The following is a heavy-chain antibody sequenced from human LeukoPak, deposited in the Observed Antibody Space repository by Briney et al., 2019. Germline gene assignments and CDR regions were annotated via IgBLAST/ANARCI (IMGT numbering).Heavy chain of an antibody. D-gene: IGHD3-3*01. V-gene: IGHV4-4*07. CDR3: ARLVPERFFQLNPEGYYDY. Sequence: SETLSLTCTISDGSISNYYWTWIRQPAGKGLEWIGRIYVSGSTNYNPSLKSRVTISVDTSKDQFSLKLISVTAADTAVYYRARLVPERFFQLNPEGYYDYWGQGILVTVSS. CDR2: IYVSGST. J-gene: IGHJ4*02. CDR1: DGSISNYY.